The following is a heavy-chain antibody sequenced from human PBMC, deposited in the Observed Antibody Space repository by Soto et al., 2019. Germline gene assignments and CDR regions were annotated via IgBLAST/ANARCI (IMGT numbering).Heavy chain of an antibody. J-gene: IGHJ4*01. CDR3: TKDRQSIIIPSAIGYFDF. D-gene: IGHD1-20*01. CDR1: GFTCSAYA. V-gene: IGHV3-30*18. Sequence: QVQLVESGGGVVQPGRSLRLSCAASGFTCSAYALHWVRQAPGKGLEWVAVISYDGSNKYYAVSVKDRFSISRDKDTLFLQMNSLRPEDTAVYFCTKDRQSIIIPSAIGYFDFWGHGRLVTVSS. CDR2: ISYDGSNK.